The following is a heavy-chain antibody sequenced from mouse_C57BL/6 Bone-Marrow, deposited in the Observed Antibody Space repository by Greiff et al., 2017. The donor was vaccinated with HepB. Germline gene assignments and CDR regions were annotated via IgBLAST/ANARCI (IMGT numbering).Heavy chain of an antibody. V-gene: IGHV1-18*01. D-gene: IGHD2-2*01. J-gene: IGHJ3*01. CDR1: GYTFTDYN. CDR3: ARGSYYGYDRFAY. Sequence: VQLQQSGPELVKPGASVKIPCKASGYTFTDYNMDWVKQSHGKSLEWIGDINPNNGGTIYNQKFKGKATLTVDKSSSTAYMERRSLTSEDTAVYYCARGSYYGYDRFAYWGQGTLVTVSA. CDR2: INPNNGGT.